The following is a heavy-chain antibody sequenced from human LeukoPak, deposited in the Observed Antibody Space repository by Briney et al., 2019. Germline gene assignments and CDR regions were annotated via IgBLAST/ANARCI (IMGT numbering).Heavy chain of an antibody. J-gene: IGHJ4*02. Sequence: GGSLRLSCAASGFTFSSYWMSWVRQAPRKGLEWVANIKQDGSEKYYVDSVEGRFTISRDNAKNSLYLQMNSLRAEDTAVYYCARDRFYYYDSSGYYRCDYWGQGTLVTVSS. D-gene: IGHD3-22*01. CDR1: GFTFSSYW. CDR2: IKQDGSEK. V-gene: IGHV3-7*01. CDR3: ARDRFYYYDSSGYYRCDY.